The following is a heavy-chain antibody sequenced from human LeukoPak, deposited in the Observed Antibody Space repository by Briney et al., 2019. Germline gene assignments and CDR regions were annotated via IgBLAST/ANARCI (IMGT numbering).Heavy chain of an antibody. D-gene: IGHD4-17*01. V-gene: IGHV3-30*18. CDR1: GFSFISYG. J-gene: IGHJ4*02. Sequence: GGSLRLSCAASGFSFISYGMHWVRQAPGKGLEWVGVISDDGRRKDYADSVKGRFTISRHNSKDTLYLQMNSLRAEDTAVYYCAKRPSDYGDYVSYFDYWGQGTLVTVSS. CDR3: AKRPSDYGDYVSYFDY. CDR2: ISDDGRRK.